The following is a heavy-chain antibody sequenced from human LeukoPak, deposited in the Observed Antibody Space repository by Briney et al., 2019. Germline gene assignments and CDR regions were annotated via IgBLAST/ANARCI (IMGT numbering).Heavy chain of an antibody. CDR2: IYTSGST. Sequence: SETLSLTCTVSGGSISSYYWSWIRQPPGKGLEWVGYIYTSGSTKYNPSLKSRVTISVDTSKNQFSLKLSSVTAADTAVYYCVRLDHNYDFWSGVYYYYIDVWGKGTTVTVSS. D-gene: IGHD3-3*01. V-gene: IGHV4-4*09. CDR3: VRLDHNYDFWSGVYYYYIDV. CDR1: GGSISSYY. J-gene: IGHJ6*03.